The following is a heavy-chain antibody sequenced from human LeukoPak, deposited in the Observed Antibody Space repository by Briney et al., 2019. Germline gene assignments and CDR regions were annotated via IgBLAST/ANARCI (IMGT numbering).Heavy chain of an antibody. Sequence: GGSLRLSCTASGFTFSSYSMNWVRQAPGKGLEWVSSISSGSAFIYYADSVKGRFTISRDNAKKSLYLQMNSLRAEDTAVYYCTREFRGIDYGSNLAVEYWGQGTLVTVSS. CDR1: GFTFSSYS. J-gene: IGHJ4*02. D-gene: IGHD4-23*01. V-gene: IGHV3-21*01. CDR3: TREFRGIDYGSNLAVEY. CDR2: ISSGSAFI.